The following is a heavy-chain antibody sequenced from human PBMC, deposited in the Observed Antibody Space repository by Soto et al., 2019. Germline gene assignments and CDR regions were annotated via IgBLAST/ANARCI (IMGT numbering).Heavy chain of an antibody. J-gene: IGHJ5*02. CDR1: GFSLSTSGVS. CDR3: ADRQGGSDYDFWWFDP. CDR2: IYWDDDK. Sequence: QITLKESGPTLVKPTQTLTLTCTFSGFSLSTSGVSVGWIRQPPGKALEWLALIYWDDDKRYSPSLKSRLTISKDTSKNQVVLSMTNMDPVDTATYYCADRQGGSDYDFWWFDPWGPGTLVTVSS. D-gene: IGHD3-16*01. V-gene: IGHV2-5*02.